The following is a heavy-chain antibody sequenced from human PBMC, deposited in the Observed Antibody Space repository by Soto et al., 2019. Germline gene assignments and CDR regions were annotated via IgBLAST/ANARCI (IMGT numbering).Heavy chain of an antibody. CDR1: EDTFRNYA. Sequence: QVELVQSGAEVKKPGSSVKVSCQASEDTFRNYAISWVRQAPGQGLGWMGGIIPIFGTANYAQKFQGRVTITADTSANTLYLELSSLRSEDTAVYYCARTKYDSSAYYYWYLGLWGRGTLVTVSS. J-gene: IGHJ2*01. CDR2: IIPIFGTA. CDR3: ARTKYDSSAYYYWYLGL. D-gene: IGHD3-22*01. V-gene: IGHV1-69*06.